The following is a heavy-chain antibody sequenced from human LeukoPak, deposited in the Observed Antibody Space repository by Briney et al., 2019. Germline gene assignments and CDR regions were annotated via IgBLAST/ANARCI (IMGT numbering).Heavy chain of an antibody. CDR3: ARGSIPTLSSAYFDY. V-gene: IGHV1-18*01. CDR1: GYTFTSYG. J-gene: IGHJ4*02. CDR2: ISAYNGNT. D-gene: IGHD3-16*02. Sequence: ASVKVSCKASGYTFTSYGISWVRQAPGQGLEWMGWISAYNGNTNYAQKLQGRVTMTTDTSTSTAYMELRSLRSDDTAVYYCARGSIPTLSSAYFDYWGQGTLVTVSS.